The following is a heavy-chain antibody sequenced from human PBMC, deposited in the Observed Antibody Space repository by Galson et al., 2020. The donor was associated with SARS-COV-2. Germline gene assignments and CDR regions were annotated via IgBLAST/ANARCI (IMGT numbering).Heavy chain of an antibody. D-gene: IGHD3-10*01. CDR2: IHYTGSS. CDR1: GGSISTYH. V-gene: IGHV4-59*13. CDR3: ARDPPGSGSYFEY. J-gene: IGHJ4*02. Sequence: SETLSLTCTVSGGSISTYHRSWIRPPPGKGLEWIGYIHYTGSSNYNPSFKSRVTMSVDTSKNQFSMRLTSVTAADTAVYFCARDPPGSGSYFEYWGQGALVTVSS.